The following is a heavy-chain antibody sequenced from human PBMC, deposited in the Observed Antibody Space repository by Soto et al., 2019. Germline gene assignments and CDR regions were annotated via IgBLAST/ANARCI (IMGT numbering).Heavy chain of an antibody. V-gene: IGHV3-30*03. Sequence: VGSLRLSCAASGFTFSSYGMHWVRQAPGKGLEWVAVISYDGSNKYYADSVKGRFTISRDNSKNTLYLQMNSLRAEDTAVYYCVLTGIAAAGDLDYWGQGTLVTVSS. CDR3: VLTGIAAAGDLDY. CDR1: GFTFSSYG. D-gene: IGHD6-13*01. J-gene: IGHJ4*02. CDR2: ISYDGSNK.